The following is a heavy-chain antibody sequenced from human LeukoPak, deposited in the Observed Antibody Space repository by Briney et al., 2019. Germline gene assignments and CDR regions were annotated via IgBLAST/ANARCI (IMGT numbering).Heavy chain of an antibody. CDR3: ARDLGELKNWFDP. CDR2: IWHDGSNK. J-gene: IGHJ5*02. D-gene: IGHD1-26*01. V-gene: IGHV3-33*08. CDR1: GFTFSSYA. Sequence: GRSLRLSCAASGFTFSSYAMHWVRQAPGKGLEWVAIIWHDGSNKYYADSVKGRFTISRDNSKNTLYLQMNSLRAEDTAVYYCARDLGELKNWFDPWGQGTLVTVSS.